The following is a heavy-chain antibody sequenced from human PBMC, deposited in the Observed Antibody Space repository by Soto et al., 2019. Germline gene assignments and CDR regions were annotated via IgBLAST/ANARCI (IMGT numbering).Heavy chain of an antibody. V-gene: IGHV3-48*02. D-gene: IGHD3-10*01. CDR3: AREGTRGGFLNWFDP. J-gene: IGHJ5*02. CDR2: ISSSSSTI. CDR1: GFTFSSYS. Sequence: EVQLVESGGGLVQPGGSLRLSWAASGFTFSSYSMNWVRQAPGKGLEWVSYISSSSSTIYYADSVKGRFTISRDNAKNSLYLQMNSLRDEDTAVYYCAREGTRGGFLNWFDPWGQGTLVTVSS.